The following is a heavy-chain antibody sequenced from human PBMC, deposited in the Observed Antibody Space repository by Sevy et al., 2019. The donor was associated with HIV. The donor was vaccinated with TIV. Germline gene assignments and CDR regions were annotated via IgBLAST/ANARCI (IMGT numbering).Heavy chain of an antibody. V-gene: IGHV3-11*01. CDR1: GFMISEYH. J-gene: IGHJ6*02. CDR2: MSNSGTTL. CDR3: ARAWFGEADGMDV. D-gene: IGHD3-10*01. Sequence: GGSLRLSCAASGFMISEYHMSWIRQAPGKGLEWISYMSNSGTTLYYAESVKGRFSISRDNAEKSLYLQMNSLRAEDTAVYYCARAWFGEADGMDVWGQGTTVTVSS.